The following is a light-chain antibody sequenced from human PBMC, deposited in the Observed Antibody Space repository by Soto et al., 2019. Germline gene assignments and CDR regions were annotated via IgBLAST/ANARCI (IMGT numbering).Light chain of an antibody. CDR1: QSISSY. CDR3: QQSYSTPRT. CDR2: AAS. J-gene: IGKJ1*01. Sequence: DIQMTQSPSSLSASVRDRVTITCRASQSISSYLNWYQQKPGKAPKLLIYAASNLQSGVPSRFSGSGSGTDFTRTVSSLQPEDFATYFCQQSYSTPRTFGQGTKVEVK. V-gene: IGKV1-39*01.